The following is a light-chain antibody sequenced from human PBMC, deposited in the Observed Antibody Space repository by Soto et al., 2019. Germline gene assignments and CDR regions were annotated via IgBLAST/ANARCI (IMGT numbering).Light chain of an antibody. CDR1: SSDVGSYDY. J-gene: IGLJ1*01. CDR2: DVN. Sequence: QSALTQPASVSGSPGQSITFSCTGTSSDVGSYDYVSWHQQHPGKAPKLMIYDVNNRPSGVPSRFSGSKPGNTASLIISGLQTEDEADYYCCAYSTGGTHVFGTGTKLTVL. CDR3: CAYSTGGTHV. V-gene: IGLV2-14*03.